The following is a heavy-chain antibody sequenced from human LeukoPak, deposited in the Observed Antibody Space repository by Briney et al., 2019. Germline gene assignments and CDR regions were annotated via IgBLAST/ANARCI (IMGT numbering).Heavy chain of an antibody. CDR2: MNPNSGNT. J-gene: IGHJ4*02. CDR1: GYTFTSYD. Sequence: ASVKVSCKATGYTFTSYDINWVRQATGQGLEWMGWMNPNSGNTGYAQKFQGRVTMTRNTSISTAYMELSSLRSEDTAVYYCARATGKDILTGRKLDYWGQGTLVTVSS. CDR3: ARATGKDILTGRKLDY. D-gene: IGHD3-9*01. V-gene: IGHV1-8*01.